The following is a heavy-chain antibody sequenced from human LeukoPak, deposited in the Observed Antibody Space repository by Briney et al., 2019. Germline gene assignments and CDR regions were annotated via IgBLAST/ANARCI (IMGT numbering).Heavy chain of an antibody. Sequence: GESLKISCKGSGSSFTSYWIGWVRQLPGKGLEWMGIIYPGDSDTRYSPSFQGQVTISADKSISTAYLQWSSLKASDTAMYYCARSITIFGVVIMAWFDPWGQGTLVTASS. J-gene: IGHJ5*02. CDR3: ARSITIFGVVIMAWFDP. CDR2: IYPGDSDT. CDR1: GSSFTSYW. V-gene: IGHV5-51*01. D-gene: IGHD3-3*01.